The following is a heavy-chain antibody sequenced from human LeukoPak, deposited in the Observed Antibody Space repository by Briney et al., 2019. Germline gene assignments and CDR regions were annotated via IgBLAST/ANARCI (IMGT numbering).Heavy chain of an antibody. CDR1: GFTFSSYA. V-gene: IGHV3-30*04. CDR2: ISYDGSNK. D-gene: IGHD3-10*01. J-gene: IGHJ4*02. Sequence: PGGSLRLSCAASGFTFSSYAMHWVRQAPGKGLEWVAVISYDGSNKYYADSVKGRFTISRDNSKNTLYLQMNSLRAEDTAVYYCARIELTMVRGVDYWGQGTLVTVSS. CDR3: ARIELTMVRGVDY.